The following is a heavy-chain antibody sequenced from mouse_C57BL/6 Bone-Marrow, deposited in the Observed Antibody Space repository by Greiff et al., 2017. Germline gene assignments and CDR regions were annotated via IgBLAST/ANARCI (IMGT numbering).Heavy chain of an antibody. Sequence: EVKVEESGAELVRPGASVKLSCTASGFNIKDDYMHWVKQRPEQGLEWIGWIDPENGDTEYASKFQGKATITADTSSNTAYLQLSSLTSEDTAVYYCTTDYGSSPDYWGQGTTLTVSS. D-gene: IGHD1-1*01. V-gene: IGHV14-4*01. CDR1: GFNIKDDY. CDR3: TTDYGSSPDY. CDR2: IDPENGDT. J-gene: IGHJ2*01.